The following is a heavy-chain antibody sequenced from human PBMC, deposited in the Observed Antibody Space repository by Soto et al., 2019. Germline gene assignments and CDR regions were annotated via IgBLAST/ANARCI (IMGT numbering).Heavy chain of an antibody. CDR1: GGSISSGDYY. V-gene: IGHV4-30-4*01. D-gene: IGHD3-10*01. CDR3: ARALSGPLWFGEFYYYYGMDV. CDR2: IYYSGST. Sequence: PSETLSLTCTVSGGSISSGDYYWSWIRQPPGKGLEWIGYIYYSGSTYYNPSLKSRVTISVDTSKNQFSLKLSSVTAADTAVYYCARALSGPLWFGEFYYYYGMDVWGQGTTVTVSS. J-gene: IGHJ6*02.